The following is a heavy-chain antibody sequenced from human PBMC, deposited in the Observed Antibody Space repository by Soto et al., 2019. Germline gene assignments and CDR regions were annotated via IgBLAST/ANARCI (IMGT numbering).Heavy chain of an antibody. J-gene: IGHJ6*02. CDR2: IYTSGST. V-gene: IGHV4-4*07. D-gene: IGHD3-22*01. Sequence: QVQLRESGPGLVKPSETLSLTCTVSGASFSSYYWSWIRQPAGKGLEWIGRIYTSGSTNYNPSLRCPVTMYVDTYKDQFHLKLSSVAAAAVAVYYCARSYYYDTSPYGMDVWGQGTTVTV. CDR3: ARSYYYDTSPYGMDV. CDR1: GASFSSYY.